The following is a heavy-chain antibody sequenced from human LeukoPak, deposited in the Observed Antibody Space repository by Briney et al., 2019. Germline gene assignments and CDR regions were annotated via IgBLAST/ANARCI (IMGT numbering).Heavy chain of an antibody. CDR3: ASSGTASRGAMDV. Sequence: GGSLRLSCAASGLTGSSNFMTWVRQAPGKGLEWVSAIYSGGSIFYAASVRGRFNISRDNSKKTMFLQMSSLRVEDAAVYYCASSGTASRGAMDVWGQGTTVTVSS. D-gene: IGHD1-1*01. J-gene: IGHJ6*02. V-gene: IGHV3-66*01. CDR1: GLTGSSNF. CDR2: IYSGGSI.